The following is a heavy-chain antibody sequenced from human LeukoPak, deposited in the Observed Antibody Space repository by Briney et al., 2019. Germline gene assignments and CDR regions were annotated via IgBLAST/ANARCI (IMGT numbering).Heavy chain of an antibody. V-gene: IGHV3-9*01. D-gene: IGHD3-3*01. CDR3: AKDIRYYYYYYGMDV. Sequence: GGSLRLSCAASGFTFDDYAMHWVRLAPGKGLEWVSGISWNSGSIGYADSVKGRFTISRDNAKNSLYLQMNSLRAEDTALYYCAKDIRYYYYYYGMDVWGQGTTVTVSS. CDR2: ISWNSGSI. J-gene: IGHJ6*02. CDR1: GFTFDDYA.